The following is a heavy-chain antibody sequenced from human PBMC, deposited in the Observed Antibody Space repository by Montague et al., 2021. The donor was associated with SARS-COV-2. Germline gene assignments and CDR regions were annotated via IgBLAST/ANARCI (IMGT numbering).Heavy chain of an antibody. Sequence: SLRLSCAASGFTFSSYAMHWVRQAPGKGLEWVAVISDDGSNKYYADSVKGRFTISRGNSKNTLYLQMNSLRAEDTAVYYCASRENYGSGSHFQHWGQGTLVTVSS. CDR2: ISDDGSNK. D-gene: IGHD3-10*01. CDR3: ASRENYGSGSHFQH. V-gene: IGHV3-30-3*01. CDR1: GFTFSSYA. J-gene: IGHJ1*01.